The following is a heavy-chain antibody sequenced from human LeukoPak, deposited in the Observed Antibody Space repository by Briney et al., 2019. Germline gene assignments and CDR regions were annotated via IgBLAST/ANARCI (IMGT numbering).Heavy chain of an antibody. D-gene: IGHD1-26*01. CDR2: IYPGDSDT. CDR3: ARGVEGATGYFDY. V-gene: IGHV5-51*01. J-gene: IGHJ4*02. CDR1: GYSFTNYW. Sequence: GESLKISCKGSGYSFTNYWIGWVRQMPGKGLEWMGIIYPGDSDTRYSPPLQGQVTISADKSVTTAYLQWSSLKASDTAMYYCARGVEGATGYFDYWGQGTLVTVSS.